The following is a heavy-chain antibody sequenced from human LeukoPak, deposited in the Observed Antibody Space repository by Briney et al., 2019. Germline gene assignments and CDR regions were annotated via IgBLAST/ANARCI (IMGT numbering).Heavy chain of an antibody. CDR2: IYYSGST. D-gene: IGHD6-13*01. V-gene: IGHV4-31*03. CDR3: ARDREAAGGDWFDP. Sequence: PSETLSLTCTASGGSISSGGYYWSWIRQHPGKGLEWIGYIYYSGSTYYNPSLKSRVTISVDTSKNQFSLKLSSVTAADTAVYYCARDREAAGGDWFDPWGQGTLVTVSS. CDR1: GGSISSGGYY. J-gene: IGHJ5*02.